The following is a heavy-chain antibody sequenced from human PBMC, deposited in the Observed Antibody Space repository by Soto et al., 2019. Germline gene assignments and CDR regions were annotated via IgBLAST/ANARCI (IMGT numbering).Heavy chain of an antibody. J-gene: IGHJ4*02. V-gene: IGHV4-30-2*01. D-gene: IGHD6-19*01. CDR2: IYHSGST. CDR3: ARGYSSGWYGDFDY. Sequence: SETLSLTCAVSGGSISSGGYSWSWIRQPPGKGLEWIGYIYHSGSTYYNPSLKSRVTISVDRSKNQFSLKLSSVTAADTAVYYCARGYSSGWYGDFDYWGQGTLVTVSS. CDR1: GGSISSGGYS.